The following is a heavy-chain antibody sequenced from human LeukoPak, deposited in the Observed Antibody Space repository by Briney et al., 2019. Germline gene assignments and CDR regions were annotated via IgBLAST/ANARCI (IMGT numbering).Heavy chain of an antibody. V-gene: IGHV4-34*01. Sequence: SETLSLTCAVYGGSFSGYYWSWIRQPPGKGLEWIGEINHSGSTNYNPSLKSRVTISVDTSKNQFSLKLGSATAADTAVYYCARGYDSSGYYGDDFDYWGQGTLVTVSS. CDR1: GGSFSGYY. CDR2: INHSGST. D-gene: IGHD3-22*01. J-gene: IGHJ4*02. CDR3: ARGYDSSGYYGDDFDY.